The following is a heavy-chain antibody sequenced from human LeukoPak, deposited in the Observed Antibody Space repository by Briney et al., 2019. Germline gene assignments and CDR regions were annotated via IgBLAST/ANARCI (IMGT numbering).Heavy chain of an antibody. D-gene: IGHD3-10*01. Sequence: SETLSLTCAVYGGSFSGYYWSWIRQPPGKGLEWIGYIYYSGSTNYNPSLKSRVTISVDTSKNQFSLKLSSVTAADTAVYYCARDYGSGSYYPYYYGMDVGGQGTTVTVSS. J-gene: IGHJ6*02. V-gene: IGHV4-59*01. CDR1: GGSFSGYY. CDR3: ARDYGSGSYYPYYYGMDV. CDR2: IYYSGST.